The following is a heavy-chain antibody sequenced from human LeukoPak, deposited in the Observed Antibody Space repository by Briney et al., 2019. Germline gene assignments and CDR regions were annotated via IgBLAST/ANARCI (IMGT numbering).Heavy chain of an antibody. CDR3: ARGAVVVPAAEEAFDI. D-gene: IGHD2-2*01. V-gene: IGHV3-48*02. CDR1: GFTFSSYS. CDR2: ISSSSSTI. Sequence: GGSLRLSCAASGFTFSSYSMNWVRQAPGKGLEWVSYISSSSSTIYYADSVEGRFTISRDNAKNSLYLQMNSLRDEDTAVYYCARGAVVVPAAEEAFDIWGQGTMVTVSS. J-gene: IGHJ3*02.